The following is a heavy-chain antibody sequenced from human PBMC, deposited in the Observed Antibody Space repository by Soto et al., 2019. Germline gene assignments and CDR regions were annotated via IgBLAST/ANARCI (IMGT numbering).Heavy chain of an antibody. V-gene: IGHV4-59*01. Sequence: QVQLQESGPGLVKPSETLSLTCTVSGGSISSYYWSWIRQPPGKGLEWIGYIYYSGSTNYNPSLKSRVTISVDTSKNQFSLKLSSVTAADTAVYYCARVSDIRGYYYGMDVWGHGTTVTVSS. CDR2: IYYSGST. D-gene: IGHD2-15*01. CDR1: GGSISSYY. J-gene: IGHJ6*02. CDR3: ARVSDIRGYYYGMDV.